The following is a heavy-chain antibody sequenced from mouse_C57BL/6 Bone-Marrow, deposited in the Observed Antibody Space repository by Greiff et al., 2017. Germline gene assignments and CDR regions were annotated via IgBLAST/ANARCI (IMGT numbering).Heavy chain of an antibody. CDR3: ARDWGSRYCYAMDY. CDR1: GFTFSDYY. Sequence: EVQVVESEGGLVQPGSSMKLSCTASGFTFSDYYMAWVRQVPEKGLEWVANINYDGSSTCYLDSLKSRFIISRDNAKNILYLQMGSLKSEDTATYDCARDWGSRYCYAMDYWGQGTSVTVSS. D-gene: IGHD1-1*01. J-gene: IGHJ4*01. V-gene: IGHV5-16*01. CDR2: INYDGSST.